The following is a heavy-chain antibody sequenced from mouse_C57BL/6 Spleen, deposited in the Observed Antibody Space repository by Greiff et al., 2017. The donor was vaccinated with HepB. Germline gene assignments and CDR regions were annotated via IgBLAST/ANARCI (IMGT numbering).Heavy chain of an antibody. J-gene: IGHJ2*01. V-gene: IGHV2-9-1*01. CDR2: IWTGGGT. CDR3: ARTHYGSSYYFDY. Sequence: QVQLKESGPGLVAPSQSLSITCTVSGFSFTSYAISWVRQPPGKGLEWLGVIWTGGGTNYNSALKSRLSISKDKSKSQVFLKMNSLQTDDTARYYCARTHYGSSYYFDYWGQGTTLTVSS. D-gene: IGHD1-1*01. CDR1: GFSFTSYA.